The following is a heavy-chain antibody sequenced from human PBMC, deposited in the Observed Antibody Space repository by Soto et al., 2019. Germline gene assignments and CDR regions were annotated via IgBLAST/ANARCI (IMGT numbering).Heavy chain of an antibody. J-gene: IGHJ6*02. CDR2: INPSGGST. CDR3: ARVVAAAGSNYGMDV. V-gene: IGHV1-46*01. D-gene: IGHD6-13*01. Sequence: PSVKVSCKASGYTFTSYYMHWVRQAPGQGLEWMGIINPSGGSTSYAQKFQGRVTMTRDTSTSTVYMELSSLRSEDTAVYYCARVVAAAGSNYGMDVWGQGTTVTVSS. CDR1: GYTFTSYY.